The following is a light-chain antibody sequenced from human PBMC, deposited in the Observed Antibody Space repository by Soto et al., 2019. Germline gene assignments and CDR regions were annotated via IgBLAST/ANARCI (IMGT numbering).Light chain of an antibody. J-gene: IGKJ3*01. CDR3: QQYGSSPFT. V-gene: IGKV3-20*01. CDR2: GAS. CDR1: QTVRSSY. Sequence: EIVLTQSPGTLSLSPGQRATLSCRASQTVRSSYLAWYQQKPGQAPRLLIYGASTRATGLPDRFRGSGSGTEFTLTISRLEPEDFTVYYCQQYGSSPFTFGLGTKVDIK.